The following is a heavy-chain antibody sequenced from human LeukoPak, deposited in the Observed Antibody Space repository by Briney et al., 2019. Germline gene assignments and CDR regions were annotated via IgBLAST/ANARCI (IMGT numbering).Heavy chain of an antibody. D-gene: IGHD6-19*01. CDR3: ARSGLEAVAGSYYYYYMDV. CDR1: GGSISSSNW. V-gene: IGHV4-4*02. Sequence: PSETLSLTCAVSGGSISSSNWWSWVRQPPGKGLEWIGEIYHSGSTNYNPSLKSRVTISVDKSKNQFSLKLSSVTAADTAVYYCARSGLEAVAGSYYYYYMDVWGKGTTVTVSS. J-gene: IGHJ6*03. CDR2: IYHSGST.